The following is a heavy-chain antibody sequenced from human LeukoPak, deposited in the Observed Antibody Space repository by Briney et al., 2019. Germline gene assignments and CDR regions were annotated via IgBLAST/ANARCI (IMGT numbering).Heavy chain of an antibody. CDR3: AKDPDCTSGICYTFFDY. CDR2: ISGSGGST. V-gene: IGHV3-23*01. D-gene: IGHD2-8*01. CDR1: EFTFSNYA. Sequence: GGSLRLSCAASEFTFSNYAMSWVRQAPGKGLEWVSAISGSGGSTYYADSVNGRFTISRDNSKNMLYLQMNSLRAADTAVYYCAKDPDCTSGICYTFFDYWGQGTLVTVSS. J-gene: IGHJ4*02.